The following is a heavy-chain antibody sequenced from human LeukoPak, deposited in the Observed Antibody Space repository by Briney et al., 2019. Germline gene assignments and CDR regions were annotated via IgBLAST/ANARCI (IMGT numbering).Heavy chain of an antibody. V-gene: IGHV6-1*01. J-gene: IGHJ4*02. D-gene: IGHD6-19*01. CDR2: TYYRSKWYS. CDR3: ARDEERSGWYTFDY. CDR1: GESVSSINGA. Sequence: SQTHSVTCAISGESVSSINGAWNWIRQSPSRGLEWLGRTYYRSKWYSDYADSMKGRITINPDTSKNQFSLQLNSVTPEDTAVYYCARDEERSGWYTFDYWGQGSLVTVSS.